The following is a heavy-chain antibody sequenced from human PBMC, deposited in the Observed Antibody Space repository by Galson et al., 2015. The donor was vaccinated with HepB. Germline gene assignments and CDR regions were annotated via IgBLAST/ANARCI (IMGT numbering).Heavy chain of an antibody. CDR3: ARGPGALNY. CDR1: WDSVSSNSAA. Sequence: CAISWDSVSSNSAAWNWIRQSPSRGLEWLGRTYYSSKWYSYYAVSVKSRITITPDTSKNQFSLQLNSVTPADTAIYYCARGPGALNYWGQGTLVTVSS. D-gene: IGHD1-26*01. V-gene: IGHV6-1*01. CDR2: TYYSSKWYS. J-gene: IGHJ4*02.